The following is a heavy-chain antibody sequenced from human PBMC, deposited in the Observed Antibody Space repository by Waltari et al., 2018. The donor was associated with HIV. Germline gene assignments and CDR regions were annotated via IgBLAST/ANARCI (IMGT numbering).Heavy chain of an antibody. J-gene: IGHJ4*02. CDR1: GFTFGNFA. V-gene: IGHV3-49*04. CDR3: TRGSGRYEY. D-gene: IGHD1-26*01. Sequence: DVQLVESGGDLVQPGRSLSLSCAGSGFTFGNFAMTWVRQAPGKGLEWVGYIRAKAYGGTSEYAASVKGRFVISRDDSKSIAYLQMNSLKTEDTAIYYCTRGSGRYEYWGQGTMTTVSS. CDR2: IRAKAYGGTS.